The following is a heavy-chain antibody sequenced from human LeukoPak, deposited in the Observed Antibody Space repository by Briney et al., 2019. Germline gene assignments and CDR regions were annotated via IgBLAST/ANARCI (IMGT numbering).Heavy chain of an antibody. V-gene: IGHV1-18*01. CDR3: ARDLDGSGSYYTDY. CDR1: AYTFSNYG. Sequence: ASVKVSCKASAYTFSNYGFNWVRLAPGQGLEWMGWISAYNGNTKYAQKLQGRFAMSTDTSTSTAYMELRSLTSDDTAVYYCARDLDGSGSYYTDYWGQGTLVTVSS. CDR2: ISAYNGNT. J-gene: IGHJ4*02. D-gene: IGHD3-10*01.